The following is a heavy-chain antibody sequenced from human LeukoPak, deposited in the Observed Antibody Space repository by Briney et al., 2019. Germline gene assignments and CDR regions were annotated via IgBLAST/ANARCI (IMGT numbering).Heavy chain of an antibody. J-gene: IGHJ4*02. Sequence: GGSLRLSCAASGVTFSYYSMNWVRQAPGEGVGWVSSISSSSGYIYYADSVKGRFTISRDNAKNSLYLQMKCLRAEDTGLYYCAASIAYRSSWFADYWGQGTLVTVSS. CDR1: GVTFSYYS. D-gene: IGHD6-13*01. CDR3: AASIAYRSSWFADY. CDR2: ISSSSGYI. V-gene: IGHV3-21*01.